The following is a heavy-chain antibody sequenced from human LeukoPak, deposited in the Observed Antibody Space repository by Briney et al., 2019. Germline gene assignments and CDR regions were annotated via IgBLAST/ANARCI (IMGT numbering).Heavy chain of an antibody. D-gene: IGHD6-19*01. J-gene: IGHJ5*02. CDR1: GFTFSSYD. CDR3: ARVAGWHWFAP. Sequence: GGSLRLSCAVSGFTFSSYDMTWGRQAPRRGLGWVYSIRPSGENTYYGDSVKGRFTTSRDNSKNTVYLQMNNMRVDDTAVYYCARVAGWHWFAPWGQGTLVTVSS. CDR2: IRPSGENT. V-gene: IGHV3-23*01.